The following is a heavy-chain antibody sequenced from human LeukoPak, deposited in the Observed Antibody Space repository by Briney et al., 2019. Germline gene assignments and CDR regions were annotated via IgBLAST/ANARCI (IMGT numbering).Heavy chain of an antibody. Sequence: GASVKVSCKASGYTFTSYGISWVRQAPGQGLEWMGWISAYNGKTNYAQKFQGRVTMTTDTSTSTAYMELRSLRSDDTAVYYCARGLGFQGQWLQSGDYWGQGTLVNVSS. J-gene: IGHJ4*02. CDR2: ISAYNGKT. V-gene: IGHV1-18*01. CDR1: GYTFTSYG. CDR3: ARGLGFQGQWLQSGDY. D-gene: IGHD6-19*01.